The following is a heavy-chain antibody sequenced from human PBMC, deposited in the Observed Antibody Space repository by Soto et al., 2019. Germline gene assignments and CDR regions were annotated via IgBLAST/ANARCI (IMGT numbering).Heavy chain of an antibody. CDR2: IKSKTDGGTT. CDR1: GFTFSNAW. J-gene: IGHJ6*02. V-gene: IGHV3-15*01. D-gene: IGHD4-4*01. CDR3: TTGIGGIPTTVTTSYYYYYGMDV. Sequence: PGGSLRLSCAASGFTFSNAWMSWVRQAPGKGLEWVGRIKSKTDGGTTDYAAPVKGRFTISRDDSKNTLYLQMNSLKTEDTAVYYCTTGIGGIPTTVTTSYYYYYGMDVWGQGTTVTVSS.